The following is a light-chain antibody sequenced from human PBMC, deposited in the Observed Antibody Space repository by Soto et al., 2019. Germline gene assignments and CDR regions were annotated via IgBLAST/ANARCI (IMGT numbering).Light chain of an antibody. CDR1: QRISTW. CDR2: KAS. Sequence: DIQMTQSPSTLSASVGDRVTITCRASQRISTWLAWYQQEPGKAPKLLIHKASSLQSGVPSRFSGRGSGTDFTLTISSLHPDDFATYHCQQYNSYSPTFGQGTRVEI. J-gene: IGKJ1*01. CDR3: QQYNSYSPT. V-gene: IGKV1-5*03.